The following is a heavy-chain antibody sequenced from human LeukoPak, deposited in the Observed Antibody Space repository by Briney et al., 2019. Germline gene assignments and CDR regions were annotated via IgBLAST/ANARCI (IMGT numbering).Heavy chain of an antibody. J-gene: IGHJ4*02. D-gene: IGHD3-22*01. CDR3: ARDKYYYDSSGYVLDY. V-gene: IGHV4-4*07. CDR1: GGSISSYY. Sequence: SETLSLTCTVSGGSISSYYWSWIRQPAGKGLEWIGRIYTSGSTNYNPSLKSRVTMSVDTSKNQFSLKLSSVIAADTAVYYCARDKYYYDSSGYVLDYWGQGTLVTASS. CDR2: IYTSGST.